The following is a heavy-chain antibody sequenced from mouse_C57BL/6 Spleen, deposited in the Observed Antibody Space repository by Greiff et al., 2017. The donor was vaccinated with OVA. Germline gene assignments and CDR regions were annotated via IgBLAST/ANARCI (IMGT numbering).Heavy chain of an antibody. CDR1: GYTFTDYE. Sequence: VQLQQSGAELVRPGASVTLSCKASGYTFTDYEMHWVKQTPVHGLEWIGAIDPETGGTAYNQKFKGKARLTADKSSSTAYMELRSLTSEDSAVYYCTRDDGYYDWYFDVWGTGTTVTVSS. CDR3: TRDDGYYDWYFDV. D-gene: IGHD2-3*01. V-gene: IGHV1-15*01. J-gene: IGHJ1*03. CDR2: IDPETGGT.